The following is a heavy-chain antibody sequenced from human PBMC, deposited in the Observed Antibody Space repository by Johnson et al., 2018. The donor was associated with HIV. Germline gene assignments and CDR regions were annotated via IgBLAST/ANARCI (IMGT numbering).Heavy chain of an antibody. CDR1: GFTFSSYA. D-gene: IGHD5-18*01. CDR3: ARAYTYGAFDI. CDR2: IYSGTTT. J-gene: IGHJ3*02. V-gene: IGHV3-66*01. Sequence: EKLVESGGGVVQPGRSLRLSCAASGFTFSSYAMHWVRQAPGKGLEWVSVIYSGTTTYYAGSVKGRFTISRDTSKNTLFLQMNSLRGEDTAVYFCARAYTYGAFDIWGQGTIVTVSS.